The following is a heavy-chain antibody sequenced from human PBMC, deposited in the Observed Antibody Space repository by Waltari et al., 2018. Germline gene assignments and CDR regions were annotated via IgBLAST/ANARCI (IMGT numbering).Heavy chain of an antibody. CDR2: IYYSGST. CDR1: GGSISSSSYY. V-gene: IGHV4-39*07. D-gene: IGHD2-2*02. Sequence: QLQLQESGPGLVKPSETLSLTCTVSGGSISSSSYYWGWIRPPPGKGLEWIGSIYYSGSTYYNPSLKSRVTISVDTSKNQFSLKLSSVTAADTAVYYCARLYLRNWFDPWGQGTLVTVSS. CDR3: ARLYLRNWFDP. J-gene: IGHJ5*02.